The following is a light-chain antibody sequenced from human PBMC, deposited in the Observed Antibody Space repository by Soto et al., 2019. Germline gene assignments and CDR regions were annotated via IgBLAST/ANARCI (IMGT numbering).Light chain of an antibody. CDR2: DAS. CDR1: QSINNN. CDR3: QQYKSWFT. V-gene: IGKV3-15*01. Sequence: IVMTQSPATLSVSPGERATLSCRASQSINNNLAWYQQKPGQAPRLLIYDASTGATDIPARFSGSGSGTAFTLTISRLQSEDSAVYYCQQYKSWFTFGQGTKLEIK. J-gene: IGKJ2*01.